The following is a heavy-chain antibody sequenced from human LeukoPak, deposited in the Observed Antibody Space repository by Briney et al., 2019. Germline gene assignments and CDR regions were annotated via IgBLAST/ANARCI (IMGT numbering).Heavy chain of an antibody. CDR3: ASTYDSSGYYSNDAFDI. D-gene: IGHD3-22*01. V-gene: IGHV4-34*01. Sequence: SETLSLTCAVYGGSFSGYYWSWIRQPPGKGLEWIEEINHSGSTNYNPSLKSRVTISVDTSKNQFSLKLSSVTAADTAVYYCASTYDSSGYYSNDAFDIWGQGTMVTVSS. CDR1: GGSFSGYY. CDR2: INHSGST. J-gene: IGHJ3*02.